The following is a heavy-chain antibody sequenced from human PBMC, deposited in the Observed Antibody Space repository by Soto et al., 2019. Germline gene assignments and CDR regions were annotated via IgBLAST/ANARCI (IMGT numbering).Heavy chain of an antibody. CDR2: IIPILGIA. D-gene: IGHD6-19*01. Sequence: QVQLVQSGAEVKKPGSSVKVSCKASGGTFSSYTISWVRQAPGQGLEWMGRIIPILGIANYAQKFQGRVTITADKSTSTAYMELSSLISEDTAVYYCATRREQWLSPPIDYWGQGTLVTVSS. V-gene: IGHV1-69*02. CDR1: GGTFSSYT. CDR3: ATRREQWLSPPIDY. J-gene: IGHJ4*02.